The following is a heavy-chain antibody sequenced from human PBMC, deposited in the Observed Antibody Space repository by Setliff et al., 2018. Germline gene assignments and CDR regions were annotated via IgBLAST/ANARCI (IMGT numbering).Heavy chain of an antibody. Sequence: PGGSLRLSCAASGFNFGIYWMTWVRQAPGKGLELVDNIKGDESEKYYVDSVKGRFAVSRDNAKSSLYLEMNSLRAEDTAVYYCARAGLPYGADVWGQGTKVTVSS. CDR3: ARAGLPYGADV. V-gene: IGHV3-7*01. CDR2: IKGDESEK. D-gene: IGHD4-17*01. J-gene: IGHJ3*01. CDR1: GFNFGIYW.